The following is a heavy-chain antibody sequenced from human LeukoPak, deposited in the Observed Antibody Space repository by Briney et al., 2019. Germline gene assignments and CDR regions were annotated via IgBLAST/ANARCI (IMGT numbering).Heavy chain of an antibody. CDR2: ISTDASST. CDR1: GFTFSSYG. Sequence: SGGSLRLSCAASGFTFSSYGMHWVRQAPGKGLVWVSRISTDASSTTYADSVKGRFTISRDNAKGTLYLQMSSLRAEDTAVYYCTGHHQAYSRTYWGQGTLVTVSS. D-gene: IGHD4-11*01. CDR3: TGHHQAYSRTY. J-gene: IGHJ4*02. V-gene: IGHV3-74*01.